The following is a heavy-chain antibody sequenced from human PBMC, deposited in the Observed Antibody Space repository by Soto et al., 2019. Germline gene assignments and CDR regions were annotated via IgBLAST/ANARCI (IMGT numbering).Heavy chain of an antibody. Sequence: GGSLRLSCAASGFTFSSYAMNWVRQAPGKGLEWVSAISGSAGSTYYADSVKGRFTISRDNSKNTLYLQMNSLRAEDTAVYYCAARRTIVATGEAFDIWGQGTMVTVSS. CDR1: GFTFSSYA. V-gene: IGHV3-23*01. D-gene: IGHD3-22*01. CDR3: AARRTIVATGEAFDI. CDR2: ISGSAGST. J-gene: IGHJ3*02.